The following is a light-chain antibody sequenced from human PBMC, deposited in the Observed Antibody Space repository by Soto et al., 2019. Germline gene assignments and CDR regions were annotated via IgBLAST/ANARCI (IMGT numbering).Light chain of an antibody. CDR3: CSYAGSYSYV. Sequence: LTQPRSVSGSPGQSVTISCTGTSSDVGGYNYVSWYQQHPGKAPKLMIYDVSKRPSGVPDRFSGSKSGNTASLTISGLQAEDEADYYCCSYAGSYSYVFGTGTKVTVL. CDR2: DVS. J-gene: IGLJ1*01. V-gene: IGLV2-11*01. CDR1: SSDVGGYNY.